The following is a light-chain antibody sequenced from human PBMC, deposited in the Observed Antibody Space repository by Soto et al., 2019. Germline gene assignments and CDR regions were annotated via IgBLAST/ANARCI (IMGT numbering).Light chain of an antibody. CDR3: QQYTYWPRT. Sequence: EIVMTQSPATLSVSPGERATLSCRASQSVGANLAWYQQKPGQAPRLLIYGASTRAAGISPRFSGGGSGTEFTLTISSLQSEDFGVYYCQQYTYWPRTFGQGTQVGIK. V-gene: IGKV3-15*01. CDR2: GAS. J-gene: IGKJ1*01. CDR1: QSVGAN.